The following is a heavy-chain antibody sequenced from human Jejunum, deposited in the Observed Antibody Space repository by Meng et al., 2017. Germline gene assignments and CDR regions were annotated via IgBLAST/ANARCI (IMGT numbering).Heavy chain of an antibody. CDR2: INHSGST. D-gene: IGHD3-9*01. CDR3: ARRLPYFDTGFYDF. CDR1: GASFSGYK. J-gene: IGHJ4*02. V-gene: IGHV4-34*01. Sequence: QGQSQKWGAGRLRPSETLSLTCAVYGASFSGYKWNWIRQPPGKGLEWIGEINHSGSTTYNPSLKSRVTMSVDTSKNQFSLKVDSVSAADTAVYYCARRLPYFDTGFYDFWGQGTLVTVSS.